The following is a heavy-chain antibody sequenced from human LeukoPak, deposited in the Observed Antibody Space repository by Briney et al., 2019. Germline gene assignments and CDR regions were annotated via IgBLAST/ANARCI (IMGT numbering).Heavy chain of an antibody. D-gene: IGHD3-3*01. CDR2: IYTSGST. V-gene: IGHV4-4*09. CDR3: ARLTYDFWSDHNYYYYMDV. Sequence: SETLSLTCTVSGGSTSSYYWSWIRQPPGKGLEWIGYIYTSGSTNYNPSLKSRVTISVDTSENQFSLKLSSVTAADTAVYYCARLTYDFWSDHNYYYYMDVWGEGTTVTVSS. J-gene: IGHJ6*03. CDR1: GGSTSSYY.